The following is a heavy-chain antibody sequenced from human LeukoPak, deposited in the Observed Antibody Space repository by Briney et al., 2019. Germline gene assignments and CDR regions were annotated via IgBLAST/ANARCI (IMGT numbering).Heavy chain of an antibody. J-gene: IGHJ6*02. CDR3: ARARAGTTYYYYGMDV. Sequence: PGGSLRLSCAASGFTVSSNYVSWVRQAPGKGLEWVSVIYSGGSTYYADSVKGRFTISRDNSKNTLYLQMNSLRAEDTAVYYCARARAGTTYYYYGMDVWGQGTTVTVSS. D-gene: IGHD1-7*01. V-gene: IGHV3-53*01. CDR2: IYSGGST. CDR1: GFTVSSNY.